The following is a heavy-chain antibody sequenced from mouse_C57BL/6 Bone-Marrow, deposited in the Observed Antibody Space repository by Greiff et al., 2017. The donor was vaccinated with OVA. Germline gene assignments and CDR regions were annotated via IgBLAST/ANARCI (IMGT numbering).Heavy chain of an antibody. Sequence: EVHLVESGAELVKPGASVKLSCTASGFNIKDYYMHWVKQRTEQGLEWIGRIDPEDGETKYAPKFQGKATITAETSSNTAYLQLSSLTSEDTAVYYCASSVYYYGSSYYWYFDVWGTGTTVTVSS. J-gene: IGHJ1*03. V-gene: IGHV14-2*01. D-gene: IGHD1-1*01. CDR2: IDPEDGET. CDR1: GFNIKDYY. CDR3: ASSVYYYGSSYYWYFDV.